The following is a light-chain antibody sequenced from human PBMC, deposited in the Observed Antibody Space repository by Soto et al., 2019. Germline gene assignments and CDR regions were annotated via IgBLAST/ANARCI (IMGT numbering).Light chain of an antibody. CDR1: QSVISDY. Sequence: ETVLTQSPGTLSLSPGETATLSCRASQSVISDYLARYQQKPDQAPRLVIYGASGRAAGIPDRFNGSGSGTDFTLTISRLEPEDFAMYYCQQYGSSVFTFGQGTRLEIK. CDR3: QQYGSSVFT. V-gene: IGKV3-20*01. J-gene: IGKJ5*01. CDR2: GAS.